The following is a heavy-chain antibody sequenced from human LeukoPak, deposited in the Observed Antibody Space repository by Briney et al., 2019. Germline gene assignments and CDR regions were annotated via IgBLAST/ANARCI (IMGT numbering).Heavy chain of an antibody. CDR1: GGTLSSYA. V-gene: IGHV1-69*01. D-gene: IGHD4-23*01. J-gene: IGHJ4*02. Sequence: SVKVSCKASGGTLSSYAISWVRQAPGQGLEWMGGIIPIFGTANYAQKFQGRVTITADESTSTAYMELSSLRSEDTAVYYCASSTRHDYGGNYYFDYWGQGTLVTVSS. CDR3: ASSTRHDYGGNYYFDY. CDR2: IIPIFGTA.